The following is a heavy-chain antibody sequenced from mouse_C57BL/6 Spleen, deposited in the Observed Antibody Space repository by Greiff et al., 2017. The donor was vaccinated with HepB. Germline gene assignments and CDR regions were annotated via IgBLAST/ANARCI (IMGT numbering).Heavy chain of an antibody. CDR1: GYTFTDYY. V-gene: IGHV1-76*01. Sequence: VQLVESGAELVRPGASVKLSCKASGYTFTDYYINWVKQRPGQGLEWIARIYPGSGNTYYNEKFKGKATLTAEKSSSTAYMQLSSLTSEDSAVYFCARGAPSWFAYWGQGTLVTVSA. J-gene: IGHJ3*01. CDR3: ARGAPSWFAY. CDR2: IYPGSGNT.